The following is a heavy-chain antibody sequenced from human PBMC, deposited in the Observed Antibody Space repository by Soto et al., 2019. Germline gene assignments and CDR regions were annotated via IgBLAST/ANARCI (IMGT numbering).Heavy chain of an antibody. CDR2: ISSSSSTI. V-gene: IGHV3-48*01. J-gene: IGHJ4*02. D-gene: IGHD5-12*01. CDR3: ATFQDSGYDYYFDY. Sequence: PGGSLRLSCAASGFTFSSYSMNWVRQAPGKGLEWVSYISSSSSTIYYADSVKGRFTISRDNAKNSLYLQMNSLRAEDTAVYYCATFQDSGYDYYFDYWGQGTLVTVSS. CDR1: GFTFSSYS.